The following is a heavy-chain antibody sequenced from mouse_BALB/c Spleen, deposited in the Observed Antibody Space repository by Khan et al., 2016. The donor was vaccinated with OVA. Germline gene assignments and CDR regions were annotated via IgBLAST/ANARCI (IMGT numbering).Heavy chain of an antibody. CDR3: ARWGNPRWYFDV. D-gene: IGHD2-1*01. J-gene: IGHJ1*01. Sequence: EVKLEVSGPSLVKPSQTLSLTCSVTGDSITSGYWNWIRKFPGNKVEYMGYIGYSGSTYYNPSLKSRISITRDTSKNQCYLQLNSVTTEDTATYYCARWGNPRWYFDVWGAGTTVTVSS. V-gene: IGHV3-8*02. CDR1: GDSITSGY. CDR2: IGYSGST.